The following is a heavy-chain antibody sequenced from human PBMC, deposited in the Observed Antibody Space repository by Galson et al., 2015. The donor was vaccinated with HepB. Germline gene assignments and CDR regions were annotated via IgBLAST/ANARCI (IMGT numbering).Heavy chain of an antibody. V-gene: IGHV3-30*04. CDR3: ARDLGDGYNSLVFSGAHYGMDV. CDR1: GFTFSSYA. Sequence: SLRLSCAASGFTFSSYAMHWVRQAPGKGLEWVAVISYDGSNKYYADSVKGRFTISRDNSKNTLYLQMNSLRAEDTAVYYCARDLGDGYNSLVFSGAHYGMDVWGQGTTVTVSS. CDR2: ISYDGSNK. D-gene: IGHD5-24*01. J-gene: IGHJ6*02.